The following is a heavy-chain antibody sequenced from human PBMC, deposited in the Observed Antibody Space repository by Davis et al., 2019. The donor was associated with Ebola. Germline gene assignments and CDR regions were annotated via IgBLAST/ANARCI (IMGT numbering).Heavy chain of an antibody. D-gene: IGHD1-14*01. V-gene: IGHV2-5*08. CDR3: AHRRFLAEVSDAFDI. CDR2: IYWDDDK. CDR1: GGSISSYYW. Sequence: TLSLTCTVSGGSISSYYWSWIRQPPGKALEWLALIYWDDDKLYSPSLKSRLTITKDTSKNQVVLTMTNMDPVDTATYYCAHRRFLAEVSDAFDIWGQGTMVTVSS. J-gene: IGHJ3*02.